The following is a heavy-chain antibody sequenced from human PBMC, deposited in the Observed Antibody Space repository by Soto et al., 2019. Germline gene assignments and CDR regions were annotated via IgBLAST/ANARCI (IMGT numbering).Heavy chain of an antibody. CDR2: FDPEDGET. J-gene: IGHJ4*02. V-gene: IGHV1-24*01. CDR3: ATRQRWLQSKPTDY. D-gene: IGHD5-12*01. Sequence: ASVKVSCKVSGYILTELSMHWVLQAPGKGLEWMGGFDPEDGETIYAQKFQGRVTMTEDTSTDTAYMELSSLRSEDTAVYYCATRQRWLQSKPTDYWGQGTLVTVSS. CDR1: GYILTELS.